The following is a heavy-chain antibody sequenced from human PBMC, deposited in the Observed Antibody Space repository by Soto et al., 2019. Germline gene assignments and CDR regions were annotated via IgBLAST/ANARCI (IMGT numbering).Heavy chain of an antibody. CDR3: AKDLYGSGSYGMDV. J-gene: IGHJ6*02. CDR2: ISGSDGST. D-gene: IGHD3-10*01. CDR1: GSGFIFSSYG. V-gene: IGHV3-23*01. Sequence: GSLRLSCAASGSGFIFSSYGMSWVRQAPGKGLEWVSGISGSDGSTYYADSVKGRFTISRDNSRDTVYLQMNSLRAGDTAVYHCAKDLYGSGSYGMDVWGQGTTVTVSS.